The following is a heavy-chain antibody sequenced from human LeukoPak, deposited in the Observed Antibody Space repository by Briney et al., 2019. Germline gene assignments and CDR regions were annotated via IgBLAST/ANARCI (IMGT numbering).Heavy chain of an antibody. D-gene: IGHD5-24*01. J-gene: IGHJ6*02. CDR3: AKYGSDGYNFGYYYYYYGMDV. Sequence: AGGSLRLSCAASGFTFSSYGLHWVRQAPGKGLEWVAVISYDGSDKFYADSVKGRFTISRDNSKNTLYLQMNSLRAEDTAVYYCAKYGSDGYNFGYYYYYYGMDVWGQGTTVTVSS. V-gene: IGHV3-30*18. CDR2: ISYDGSDK. CDR1: GFTFSSYG.